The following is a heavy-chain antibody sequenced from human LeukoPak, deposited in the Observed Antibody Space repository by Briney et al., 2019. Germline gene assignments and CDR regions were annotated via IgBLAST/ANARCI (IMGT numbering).Heavy chain of an antibody. D-gene: IGHD3-22*01. CDR2: INTNTGNP. Sequence: GASVKVSCKASGYTFTSYAMHWVRQAPGQGLEWMGWINTNTGNPTYAQGFTGRFVFSLDTSVSTAYLQISSLKAEDTAVYYCARLGAYYDSSGYYRYPFDYWGQGTLVTVSS. CDR3: ARLGAYYDSSGYYRYPFDY. V-gene: IGHV7-4-1*02. CDR1: GYTFTSYA. J-gene: IGHJ4*02.